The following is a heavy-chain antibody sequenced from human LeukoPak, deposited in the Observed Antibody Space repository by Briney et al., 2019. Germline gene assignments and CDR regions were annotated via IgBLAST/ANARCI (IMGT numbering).Heavy chain of an antibody. V-gene: IGHV3-73*01. CDR2: IRSKRNNYAT. CDR3: SRLEDSSPIEVALDI. CDR1: GFTFSGSV. J-gene: IGHJ3*02. D-gene: IGHD6-13*01. Sequence: GGSLKLSCAASGFTFSGSVMHWVRQAAGKGLEWVGRIRSKRNNYATAYSASVKGRFTISRDDSKNTVYLHMDSLKAEDTALYYCSRLEDSSPIEVALDIWGQGTVVTVSS.